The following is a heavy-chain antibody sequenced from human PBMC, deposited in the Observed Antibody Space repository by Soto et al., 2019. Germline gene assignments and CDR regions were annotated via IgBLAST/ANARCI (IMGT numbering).Heavy chain of an antibody. Sequence: PSETLSLTCTVSGASITNFYWTWIRQPPGKGLEWIGYFHHSGSTKYNSSIKSRVNMSVDTSKNQFSLKLSSVTAADTAVYYCARRYGVYFDYWGQGTLVTVSS. CDR2: FHHSGST. J-gene: IGHJ4*02. D-gene: IGHD4-17*01. CDR3: ARRYGVYFDY. CDR1: GASITNFY. V-gene: IGHV4-59*08.